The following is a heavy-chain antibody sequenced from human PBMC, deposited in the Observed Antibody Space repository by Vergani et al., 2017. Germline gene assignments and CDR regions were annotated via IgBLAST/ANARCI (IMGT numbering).Heavy chain of an antibody. D-gene: IGHD6-6*01. CDR3: ARDRIAARPDWFDP. V-gene: IGHV3-21*01. Sequence: EVQLVESGGGLVKPGGSLRLSCAASGFTFSSYSMNWVRQAPGKGLEWVSSISSSSRYIYYADSVKGRFTISRDNAKNSLYLQMNSLRAEDTAVYYCARDRIAARPDWFDPWGQGTLVTVSS. CDR2: ISSSSRYI. CDR1: GFTFSSYS. J-gene: IGHJ5*02.